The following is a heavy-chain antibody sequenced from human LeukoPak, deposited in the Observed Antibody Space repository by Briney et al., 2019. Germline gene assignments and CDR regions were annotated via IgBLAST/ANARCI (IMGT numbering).Heavy chain of an antibody. CDR2: ISAYNGNT. V-gene: IGHV1-18*01. D-gene: IGHD3-10*01. Sequence: ASVKVSCKASGGTFSSYAISWVRQAPGQGLEWMGWISAYNGNTNYAQKLQGRVTMTTDTSTSTAYMELRSLRSDDTAVYYCARALSSLWFGELLSPYYYYYGMDVWGQGTTVTVSS. CDR3: ARALSSLWFGELLSPYYYYYGMDV. J-gene: IGHJ6*02. CDR1: GGTFSSYA.